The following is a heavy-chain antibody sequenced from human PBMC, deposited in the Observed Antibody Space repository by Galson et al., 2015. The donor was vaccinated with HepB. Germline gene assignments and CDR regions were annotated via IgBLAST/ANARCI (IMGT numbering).Heavy chain of an antibody. J-gene: IGHJ1*01. CDR3: ARDSSGYPEYFQH. D-gene: IGHD3-22*01. Sequence: SVKVSCKASGYTFTSYAMNWVQQAPGQGLEWMGWINTNTGNPTYAQGFTGRFVFSLDTSVSTAYLQISSLKAEDTAVYYCARDSSGYPEYFQHWGEGTLVTVSS. V-gene: IGHV7-4-1*02. CDR1: GYTFTSYA. CDR2: INTNTGNP.